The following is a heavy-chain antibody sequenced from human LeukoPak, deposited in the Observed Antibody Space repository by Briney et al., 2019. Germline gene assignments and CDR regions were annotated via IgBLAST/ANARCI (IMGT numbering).Heavy chain of an antibody. V-gene: IGHV4-39*07. CDR1: GGSISSSTDY. J-gene: IGHJ4*02. CDR2: LYYSGST. Sequence: PSETLSLTRTVSGGSISSSTDYWGWIRQPPGKGLEWIGNLYYSGSTYYNPSLKSRVTISLDTSKNQFSLKLTSVAAADTAVYYCAKNSGGYDFDYWGQGTLVTVSS. CDR3: AKNSGGYDFDY. D-gene: IGHD5-12*01.